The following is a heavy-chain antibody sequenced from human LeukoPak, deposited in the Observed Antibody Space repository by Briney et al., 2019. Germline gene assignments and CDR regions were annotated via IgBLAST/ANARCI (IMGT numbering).Heavy chain of an antibody. D-gene: IGHD6-6*01. CDR1: GFTFSNAW. CDR3: TTDVKAARHSHQPLFDY. CDR2: IKSKTGGGTT. J-gene: IGHJ4*02. Sequence: GGSLRLSCAASGFTFSNAWMSWVRQAPGKGLEWVGRIKSKTGGGTTDYAAPVKGRFTISRDDSKNTLYLQMNSLKTEDTAVYYCTTDVKAARHSHQPLFDYWGQGTLVTVSS. V-gene: IGHV3-15*01.